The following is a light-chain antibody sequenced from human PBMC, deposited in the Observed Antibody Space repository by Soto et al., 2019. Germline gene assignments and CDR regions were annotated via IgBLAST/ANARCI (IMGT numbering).Light chain of an antibody. J-gene: IGLJ1*01. V-gene: IGLV1-40*01. CDR3: QSYDSSLSV. Sequence: QSVLTQPPPGSGAPGQRVPISCTGSSSNIGAGYDVHWYQQLPGTAPKLLIYGNSNRPSGVPDRFSGSKSGTSASLAITGLQAEDEADYYCQSYDSSLSVFGTGTKGTVL. CDR1: SSNIGAGYD. CDR2: GNS.